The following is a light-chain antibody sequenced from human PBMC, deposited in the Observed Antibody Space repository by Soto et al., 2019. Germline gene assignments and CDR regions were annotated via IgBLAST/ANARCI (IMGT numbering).Light chain of an antibody. CDR1: QSLVHSDGNTD. V-gene: IGKV2-24*01. Sequence: DIVLTQTPLSSPVTLGQPASISCRSSQSLVHSDGNTDLNWLQQRPGQPPRLLIYEVSNRFSGVPDRFSGSGAGTDFTLEISRVDAEYVGVYYCMQPTQFPLTFGGGTKVEIQ. CDR2: EVS. CDR3: MQPTQFPLT. J-gene: IGKJ4*01.